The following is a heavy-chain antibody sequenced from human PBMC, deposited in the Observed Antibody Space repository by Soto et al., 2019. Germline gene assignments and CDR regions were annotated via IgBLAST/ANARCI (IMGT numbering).Heavy chain of an antibody. CDR3: ARGGFVDIVVVPAAMPFDY. Sequence: VASVKVSCKASGYTFTSYGISWVRQAPGQGLEWMGWISAYNGNTNYAQKLQGRVTMTTDTSTSTAYMGLRSLRSDDTAVYYCARGGFVDIVVVPAAMPFDYWGQGTLVTVSS. CDR2: ISAYNGNT. J-gene: IGHJ4*02. D-gene: IGHD2-2*03. V-gene: IGHV1-18*01. CDR1: GYTFTSYG.